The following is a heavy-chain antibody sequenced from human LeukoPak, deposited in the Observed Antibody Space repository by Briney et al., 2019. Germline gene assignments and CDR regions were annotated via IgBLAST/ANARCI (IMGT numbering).Heavy chain of an antibody. CDR3: ARDRGYQDY. CDR1: GGSISSYY. Sequence: SETLSLTCTVSGGSISSYYWSWIRQPPGKGLEWIGYIYYSGSTNYNPSLKSRVTISVDASKNQFSQKLSSVTAADTAVYYCARDRGYQDYWGQGTLVTVSS. J-gene: IGHJ4*02. V-gene: IGHV4-59*01. CDR2: IYYSGST. D-gene: IGHD3-22*01.